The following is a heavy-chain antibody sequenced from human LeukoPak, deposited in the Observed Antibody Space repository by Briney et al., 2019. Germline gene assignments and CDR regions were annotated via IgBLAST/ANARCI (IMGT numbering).Heavy chain of an antibody. V-gene: IGHV4-4*07. J-gene: IGHJ2*01. CDR1: GGSISSYY. Sequence: SETLSLTCTVSGGSISSYYWSWIRQPAGKGLEWIGRIYTSGSTNYNPSLKSRVTMSVDTSKNQFSLKLSSVTAADTAVYYCASGLVVTHYLYFDLWGRGTLVTVSS. CDR2: IYTSGST. CDR3: ASGLVVTHYLYFDL. D-gene: IGHD2-8*02.